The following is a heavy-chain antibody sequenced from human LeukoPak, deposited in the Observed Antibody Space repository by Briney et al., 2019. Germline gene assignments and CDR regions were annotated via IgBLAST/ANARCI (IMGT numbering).Heavy chain of an antibody. CDR1: GGSMSSYY. V-gene: IGHV4-4*09. Sequence: PSETLCLTCTVSGGSMSSYYWSWIRQPPGKGLEWIGYIYTSGSTNYNPSLKSRVTISVDTSKNQFSLKLSSVTAADTAVYYCASLSNYYYYMDVWGKGTTVTVSS. CDR3: ASLSNYYYYMDV. CDR2: IYTSGST. J-gene: IGHJ6*03.